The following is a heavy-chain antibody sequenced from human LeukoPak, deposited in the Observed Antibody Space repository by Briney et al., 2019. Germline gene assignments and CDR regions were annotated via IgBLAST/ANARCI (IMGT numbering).Heavy chain of an antibody. Sequence: ASVKVSCKASGYTFTGYYMHWVRQAPGQGLEWMGWINPNSGGTNYAQKFQGRVTMTRDTSISTAYMELSRLRSDDTAVYYCARDRIAAAESQDYWGQGTLVTVSS. V-gene: IGHV1-2*02. CDR1: GYTFTGYY. CDR2: INPNSGGT. D-gene: IGHD6-13*01. J-gene: IGHJ4*02. CDR3: ARDRIAAAESQDY.